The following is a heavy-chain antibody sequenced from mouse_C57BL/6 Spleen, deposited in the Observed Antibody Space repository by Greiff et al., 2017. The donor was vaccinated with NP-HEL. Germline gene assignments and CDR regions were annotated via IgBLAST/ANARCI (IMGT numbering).Heavy chain of an antibody. CDR2: IDPSDSYT. CDR3: ARRGGSSPHWYFDV. Sequence: QVQLQQPGAELVMPGASVKLSCKASGYTFTSYWMHWVKQRPGQGLEWIGEIDPSDSYTNYNQKFKGKSTLTVDKSSSTAYMQLSSLTSEDSAVYYCARRGGSSPHWYFDVWGTGTTVTVSS. CDR1: GYTFTSYW. J-gene: IGHJ1*03. D-gene: IGHD1-1*01. V-gene: IGHV1-69*01.